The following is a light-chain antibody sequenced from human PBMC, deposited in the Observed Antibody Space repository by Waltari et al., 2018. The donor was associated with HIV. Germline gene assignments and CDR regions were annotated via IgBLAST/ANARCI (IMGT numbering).Light chain of an antibody. V-gene: IGLV1-44*01. CDR3: AAWDDTLNFYV. J-gene: IGLJ1*01. CDR1: GSHLRSTF. Sequence: QSVLTQPPSVSGAPGQRVTIPCSGRGSHLRSTFVTSYQQLPVAAPRVLIYNDEQRPSGVPARFSGSKSGTTASLAISGLQSEDEAEYYCAAWDDTLNFYVFGSGTKVTVL. CDR2: NDE.